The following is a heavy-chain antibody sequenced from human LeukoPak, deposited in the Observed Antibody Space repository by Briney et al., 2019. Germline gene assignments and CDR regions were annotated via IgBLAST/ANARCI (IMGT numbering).Heavy chain of an antibody. J-gene: IGHJ2*01. CDR2: INPNSGGT. V-gene: IGHV1-2*02. D-gene: IGHD3-3*01. Sequence: GASVKVSCKASGYTFTGYYMHWVRQAPGQGLEWMGWINPNSGGTNYAQKFQGRVTMTRETSISTAYMELSRLRSDDTAVYYCARVTIFGVVIWYFDLWGRGTLVTVSS. CDR1: GYTFTGYY. CDR3: ARVTIFGVVIWYFDL.